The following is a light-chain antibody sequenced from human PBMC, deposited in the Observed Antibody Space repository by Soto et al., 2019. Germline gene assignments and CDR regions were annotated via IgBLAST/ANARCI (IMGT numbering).Light chain of an antibody. CDR1: QGISNY. Sequence: DIQMTKSPSSLSASVGDRVTITCRASQGISNYLAWYQQKPGKVPKLLIYAASTLQSGVPSLFSGSVSGTDFTLTISSLQPEDVATYYCQKYNSAPPTFGQGTKVEIK. J-gene: IGKJ1*01. V-gene: IGKV1-27*01. CDR2: AAS. CDR3: QKYNSAPPT.